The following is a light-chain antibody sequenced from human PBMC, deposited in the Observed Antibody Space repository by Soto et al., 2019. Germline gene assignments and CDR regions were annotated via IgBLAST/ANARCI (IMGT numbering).Light chain of an antibody. CDR2: GSS. J-gene: IGKJ2*01. CDR3: QQYGSTPYT. V-gene: IGKV3-20*01. CDR1: QRVCSGY. Sequence: DIVLTQSPGTLSLSPGETATLSCRASQRVCSGYLAWHQQKVGQAPRLIIYGSSNRANGIPDRFSGSGSGTDFTLTISRLEPEDFAVYYCQQYGSTPYTFGQGTKLEIK.